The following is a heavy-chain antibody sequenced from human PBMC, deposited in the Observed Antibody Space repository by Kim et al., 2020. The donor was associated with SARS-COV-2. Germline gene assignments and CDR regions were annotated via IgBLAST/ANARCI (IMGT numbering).Heavy chain of an antibody. V-gene: IGHV3-33*01. CDR3: ARALYYSTADAFDI. J-gene: IGHJ3*02. Sequence: ADCGGGRFTISRDQSTDTVYQKMNSLRAEDTAVYYCARALYYSTADAFDIWGQGTMVTVSS. D-gene: IGHD2-2*01.